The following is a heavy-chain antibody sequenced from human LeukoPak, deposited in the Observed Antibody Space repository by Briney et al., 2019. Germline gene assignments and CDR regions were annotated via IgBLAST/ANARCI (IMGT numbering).Heavy chain of an antibody. CDR2: IYYSGST. J-gene: IGHJ4*02. Sequence: SETLSLTCTVSGGSISSGDYYWSWIRQPPGKGLEWIGYIYYSGSTYYNPSLKSRVTISVDTSKNQFSLKLSSVTAADTAVYYCARDAKLRYFDYWGQGTLVTVSS. V-gene: IGHV4-30-4*01. CDR3: ARDAKLRYFDY. CDR1: GGSISSGDYY. D-gene: IGHD3-9*01.